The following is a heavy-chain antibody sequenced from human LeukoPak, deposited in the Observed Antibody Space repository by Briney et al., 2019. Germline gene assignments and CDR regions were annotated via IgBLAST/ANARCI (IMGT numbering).Heavy chain of an antibody. CDR2: ISGSGGSA. J-gene: IGHJ4*02. V-gene: IGHV3-23*01. Sequence: GGSLRLSCAASGFTFSSYAMSWVRQAPGKGLEWVSAISGSGGSAYYADSVKGRFTISRDNSKNTLYLQMNSLRAEDTAVYYCAKAIWFGELSPFDYWGQGTLVTVSS. CDR1: GFTFSSYA. CDR3: AKAIWFGELSPFDY. D-gene: IGHD3-10*01.